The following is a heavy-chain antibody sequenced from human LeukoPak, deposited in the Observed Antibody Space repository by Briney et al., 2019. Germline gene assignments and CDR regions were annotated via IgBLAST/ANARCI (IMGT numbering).Heavy chain of an antibody. J-gene: IGHJ5*02. D-gene: IGHD2-15*01. CDR3: AREEVVGGGWFDP. CDR1: GYTFTIYY. V-gene: IGHV1-46*01. CDR2: INPSGGST. Sequence: ASVKVSCKASGYTFTIYYMHWVRQAPGQGLEWMGIINPSGGSTSYAQKFQGRVTMTRDMSTSTVYMELSSLRSEDTAVYYCAREEVVGGGWFDPWGQGTLVTVSS.